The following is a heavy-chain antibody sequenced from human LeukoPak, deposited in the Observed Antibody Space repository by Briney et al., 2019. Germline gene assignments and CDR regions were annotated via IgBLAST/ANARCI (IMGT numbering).Heavy chain of an antibody. D-gene: IGHD3-3*01. CDR1: GYSISSGSY. J-gene: IGHJ4*02. CDR3: ARGRDFWSGYYRVYYFDY. CDR2: IYHSGST. Sequence: SETLSLTCAVSGYSISSGSYWGWIRQPPGKGLEGIGSIYHSGSTYYNPSLKSRVTISVDTSKNQFSLKLSSVTAADTAVYYCARGRDFWSGYYRVYYFDYWGQGTLVTVSS. V-gene: IGHV4-38-2*01.